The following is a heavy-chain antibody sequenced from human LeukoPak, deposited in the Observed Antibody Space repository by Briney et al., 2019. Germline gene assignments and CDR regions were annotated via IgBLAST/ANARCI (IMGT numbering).Heavy chain of an antibody. CDR2: INSDGSST. CDR3: VRGYGGNTFDY. D-gene: IGHD4/OR15-4a*01. Sequence: PGGSLRLSCAASGFTFSSYWMHWVRQAPGKGLVWVSRINSDGSSTIYADAVKGRYTISRDNAKNTLYLQMNSLRAEDTAVYYCVRGYGGNTFDYWGQGTPATVSS. V-gene: IGHV3-74*01. CDR1: GFTFSSYW. J-gene: IGHJ4*02.